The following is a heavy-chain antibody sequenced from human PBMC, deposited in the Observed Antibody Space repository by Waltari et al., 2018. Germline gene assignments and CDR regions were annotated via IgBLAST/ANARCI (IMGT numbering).Heavy chain of an antibody. V-gene: IGHV4-30-4*08. Sequence: QVQLQESGPGLVKPSQTLSLTCTVSGGSISSGDYYWSWIRQPPGKGLEWIGYIYYSGSTYYNPSLKSRVTISVDTSKNQFSLKLSSVTAADTAVYYCARERLLWFRESYFDYWGQGTLVTVSS. CDR2: IYYSGST. J-gene: IGHJ4*02. CDR3: ARERLLWFRESYFDY. D-gene: IGHD3-10*01. CDR1: GGSISSGDYY.